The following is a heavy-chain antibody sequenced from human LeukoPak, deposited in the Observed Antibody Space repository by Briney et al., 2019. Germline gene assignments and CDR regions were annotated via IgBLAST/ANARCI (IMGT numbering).Heavy chain of an antibody. V-gene: IGHV3-30*04. CDR3: ARDSYDYGDYGNSFDY. Sequence: GRSLRLSCAASGFTFSSFAIHWVRQAPGKRLEWVAVISYDGDYTYYTDSVKGRFTISRDNSKNMLYLQMNSLRAEDTAVYYCARDSYDYGDYGNSFDYWGQGTLVTISS. D-gene: IGHD4-17*01. CDR1: GFTFSSFA. CDR2: ISYDGDYT. J-gene: IGHJ4*02.